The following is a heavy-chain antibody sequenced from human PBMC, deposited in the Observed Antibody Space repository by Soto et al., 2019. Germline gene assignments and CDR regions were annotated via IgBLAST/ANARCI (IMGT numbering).Heavy chain of an antibody. D-gene: IGHD6-19*01. Sequence: GGCLRLSCAASVFTFSIYAMSWVRQTQEKGLDRVSSISVNSSYTHYSDSVKGRFTISRDNANNSLFLQMNSLRAEDTATYYCARALALAGNYWGQGVLVTVSS. CDR2: ISVNSSYT. CDR1: VFTFSIYA. V-gene: IGHV3-21*01. J-gene: IGHJ4*02. CDR3: ARALALAGNY.